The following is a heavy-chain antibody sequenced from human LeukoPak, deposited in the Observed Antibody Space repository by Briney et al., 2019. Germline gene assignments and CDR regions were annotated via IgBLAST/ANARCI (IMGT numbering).Heavy chain of an antibody. CDR1: GYTFTGYY. V-gene: IGHV1-2*02. D-gene: IGHD2-21*01. CDR3: ATAIPRGYFDY. J-gene: IGHJ4*02. Sequence: ASVKVSCKASGYTFTGYYMHWVRQAPGQGLEWMGWINPNSGGTNYAQKFQGRVTMTEDTSTDTAYMELSSLRSEDTAVYYCATAIPRGYFDYWGQGTLVTVSS. CDR2: INPNSGGT.